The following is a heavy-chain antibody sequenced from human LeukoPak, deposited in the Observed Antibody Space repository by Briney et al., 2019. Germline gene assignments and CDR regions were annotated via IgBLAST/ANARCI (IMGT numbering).Heavy chain of an antibody. Sequence: GGSLRLSCAASGFTFDDYTMHWVRQAPGKGLEWVSLISWDGGSTYYADSVKGRFTISRDNSKNSLYLQMNSLRTEDTALYYCAKDIGIAVAGTGDFDYWGQGTLVTVSS. CDR2: ISWDGGST. J-gene: IGHJ4*02. CDR3: AKDIGIAVAGTGDFDY. D-gene: IGHD6-19*01. CDR1: GFTFDDYT. V-gene: IGHV3-43*01.